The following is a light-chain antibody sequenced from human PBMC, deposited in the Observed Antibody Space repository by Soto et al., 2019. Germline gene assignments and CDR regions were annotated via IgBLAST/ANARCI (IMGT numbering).Light chain of an antibody. CDR1: QIVCNNY. CDR2: DAS. CDR3: LQYGTSPRT. Sequence: DTLLTQSPATLSLSPGDTATLSCGASQIVCNNYFAWYQQKPGLAPRLLIYDASKRATGIPDRFRGSGSGTGCTLTITRVEPEDFAVYFCLQYGTSPRTFGQGTRVDI. V-gene: IGKV3D-20*01. J-gene: IGKJ1*01.